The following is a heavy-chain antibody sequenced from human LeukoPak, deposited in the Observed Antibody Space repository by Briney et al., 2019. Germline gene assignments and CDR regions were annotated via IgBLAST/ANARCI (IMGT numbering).Heavy chain of an antibody. D-gene: IGHD6-13*01. CDR3: AKDQSDSSSWYNYFDY. V-gene: IGHV3-30*02. CDR1: GFIFNTYV. Sequence: GGSLRLSCAASGFIFNTYVMHWVRQAPGKGLEWLAFIRYDGSNKNYADSVKGRFTISRDNSKNTLYLQMNSLRAEDTAVYYCAKDQSDSSSWYNYFDYWGQGTLVTVSS. J-gene: IGHJ4*02. CDR2: IRYDGSNK.